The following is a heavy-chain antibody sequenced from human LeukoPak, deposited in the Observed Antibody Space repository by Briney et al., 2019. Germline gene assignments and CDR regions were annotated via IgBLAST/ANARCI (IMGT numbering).Heavy chain of an antibody. D-gene: IGHD1-1*01. J-gene: IGHJ4*02. CDR1: GFTFSDHW. Sequence: PGGSLRLSCAASGFTFSDHWMHWVRQAPGKGLVWVSCINGDGSSTTYTDSVRGRFAISRDNAKNTVYLQVNSLRAEDTAVYYCATTRTDFHFDCWGQGTLVTVSS. CDR2: INGDGSST. V-gene: IGHV3-74*01. CDR3: ATTRTDFHFDC.